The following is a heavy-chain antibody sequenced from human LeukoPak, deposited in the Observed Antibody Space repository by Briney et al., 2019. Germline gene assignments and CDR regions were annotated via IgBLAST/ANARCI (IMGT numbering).Heavy chain of an antibody. CDR1: GGSISSGGYY. D-gene: IGHD6-13*01. CDR3: ARGGQQLDPDFDY. Sequence: SETLSLTCSVSGGSISSGGYYWSWIRQPAGKGLEWIGRIYTTGSTNYNPSLKSRVTISVDTSKNQFSLKLSSVTAADTAVYYCARGGQQLDPDFDYWGQGTLVTVSS. V-gene: IGHV4-61*02. CDR2: IYTTGST. J-gene: IGHJ4*02.